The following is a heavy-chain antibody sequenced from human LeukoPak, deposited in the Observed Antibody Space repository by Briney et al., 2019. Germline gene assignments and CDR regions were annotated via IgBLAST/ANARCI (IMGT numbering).Heavy chain of an antibody. CDR2: ISSSGSTI. CDR3: ARDYYDSSGSWFDP. Sequence: GSLRLSCAASGFTFSDYYMSWIRQAPGKGLEWVSYISSSGSTIYYADSVKGRFTISRDNAKNSLYLQMNSLRAEDTAVYYCARDYYDSSGSWFDPWGLGTLVTVSS. CDR1: GFTFSDYY. J-gene: IGHJ5*02. V-gene: IGHV3-11*01. D-gene: IGHD3-22*01.